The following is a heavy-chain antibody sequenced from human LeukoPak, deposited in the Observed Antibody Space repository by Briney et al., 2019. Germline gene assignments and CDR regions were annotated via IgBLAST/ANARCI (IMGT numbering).Heavy chain of an antibody. CDR1: GGTFSSYA. J-gene: IGHJ4*02. CDR3: ARTSTSYHFFDY. D-gene: IGHD2-2*01. Sequence: SVKVSCKASGGTFSSYAISWVRQAPGQGLEWMGGIIPIFGTANYAQKFQGRVTITADESTSTAYMELSRLRSDDTAVYYCARTSTSYHFFDYWGQGTLVTVSS. CDR2: IIPIFGTA. V-gene: IGHV1-69*13.